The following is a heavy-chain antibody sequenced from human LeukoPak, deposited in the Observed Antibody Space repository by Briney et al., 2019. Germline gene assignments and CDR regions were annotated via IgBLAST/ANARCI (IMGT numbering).Heavy chain of an antibody. CDR2: ISGSGGST. CDR3: AKEGTEKCSSTSCSNWFDP. CDR1: GFTFSSYA. V-gene: IGHV3-23*01. J-gene: IGHJ5*02. Sequence: GGSLRLFCAASGFTFSSYAMSWLRQAPGKGLEWVSAISGSGGSTYYADSVKGRFTISRDNSKNTLYLQMNSLRAEDTAVYYCAKEGTEKCSSTSCSNWFDPWGQGTLVTVSS. D-gene: IGHD2-2*01.